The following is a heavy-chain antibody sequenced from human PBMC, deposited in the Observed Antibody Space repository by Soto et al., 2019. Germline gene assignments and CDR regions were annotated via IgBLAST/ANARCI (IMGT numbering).Heavy chain of an antibody. CDR1: GGSISSSNW. D-gene: IGHD5-18*01. Sequence: PSETLSLTCAVSGGSISSSNWWSWVRQPPGKGLEWIGEIYHSGSTNYNPSLKSRVTISVDKSKNQFSLKLSSVTAADTAVYYCARGGHELWATVFDYWGQGTLVTVSS. CDR3: ARGGHELWATVFDY. CDR2: IYHSGST. V-gene: IGHV4-4*02. J-gene: IGHJ4*02.